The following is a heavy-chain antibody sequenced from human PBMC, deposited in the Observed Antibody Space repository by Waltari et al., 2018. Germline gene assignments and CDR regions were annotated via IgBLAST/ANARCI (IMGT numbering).Heavy chain of an antibody. CDR1: GYSFTSYW. CDR2: IYPGDSDT. J-gene: IGHJ3*02. V-gene: IGHV5-51*01. CDR3: ATYYDSSGYHPQDAFDI. Sequence: EVQLVQSGAEVKKPGESLKISCKGSGYSFTSYWIGWVRQMPGKGLEWMGIIYPGDSDTRYSPSFQGQVTISADKSISTAYLQWSSLKASDTAMYYCATYYDSSGYHPQDAFDIWGQGTMVTVSS. D-gene: IGHD3-22*01.